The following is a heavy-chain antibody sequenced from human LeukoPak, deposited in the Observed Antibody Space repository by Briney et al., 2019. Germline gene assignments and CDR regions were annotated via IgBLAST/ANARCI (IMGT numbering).Heavy chain of an antibody. V-gene: IGHV4-34*01. D-gene: IGHD5-18*01. CDR1: GGSFSGYY. J-gene: IGHJ4*02. CDR3: ARTSRRIQLWYSPHFDY. CDR2: INHSGST. Sequence: SETLSLTCAVYGGSFSGYYWSWIRQPPGKGLEWIGEINHSGSTNYNPSLKSRVTISVDTSKNQFSLKLSSVTAADTAVYYCARTSRRIQLWYSPHFDYWGQGTLVTVSS.